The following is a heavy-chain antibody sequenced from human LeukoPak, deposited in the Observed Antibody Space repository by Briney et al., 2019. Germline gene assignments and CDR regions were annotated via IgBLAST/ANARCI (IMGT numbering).Heavy chain of an antibody. D-gene: IGHD3-22*01. CDR2: ISYDGSNK. Sequence: GRSLRLSCAASGFTFSSYAMHWVRQAPGKGLEWVAVISYDGSNKYYADSVKGRFTISRDNSKNTLYLQMNSLRAEDTAVYYCARDISPMIVPGDGMDVWGQGTTVTVSS. CDR3: ARDISPMIVPGDGMDV. V-gene: IGHV3-30-3*01. J-gene: IGHJ6*02. CDR1: GFTFSSYA.